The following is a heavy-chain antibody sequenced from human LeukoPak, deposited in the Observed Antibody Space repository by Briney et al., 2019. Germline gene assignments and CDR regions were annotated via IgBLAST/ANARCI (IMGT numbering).Heavy chain of an antibody. CDR3: TTYGDYEGLIDY. CDR1: GFTFSNVW. V-gene: IGHV3-15*01. Sequence: PGWSLRLSCAASGFTFSNVWMSWVRQAPGKGLEWVGRIKSKTDGGTTDYAAPVKGRFTISRDDSKNTLYLQMNSLKTEDTAVYYCTTYGDYEGLIDYWGQGTLVTVSS. J-gene: IGHJ4*02. CDR2: IKSKTDGGTT. D-gene: IGHD4-17*01.